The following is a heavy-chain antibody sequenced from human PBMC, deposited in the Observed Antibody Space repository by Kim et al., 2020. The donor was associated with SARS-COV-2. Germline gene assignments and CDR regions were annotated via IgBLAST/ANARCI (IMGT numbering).Heavy chain of an antibody. J-gene: IGHJ4*02. V-gene: IGHV3-11*05. CDR3: ARVIAAAGTAVDY. D-gene: IGHD6-13*01. CDR1: GFTFSDYY. CDR2: ISSSSSYT. Sequence: GGSLRLSCAASGFTFSDYYMSWIRQAPGKGLEWVSYISSSSSYTNYADSVKGRFTISRDNAKNSLYLQMNSLRAEDTAVYYCARVIAAAGTAVDYWGQGTLVTVSS.